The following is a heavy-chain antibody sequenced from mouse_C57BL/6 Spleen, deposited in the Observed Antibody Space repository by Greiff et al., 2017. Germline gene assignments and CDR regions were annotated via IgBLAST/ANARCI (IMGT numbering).Heavy chain of an antibody. CDR3: ARSLNWDAWFAY. V-gene: IGHV1-52*01. CDR2: IDPSDSET. D-gene: IGHD4-1*01. J-gene: IGHJ3*01. CDR1: GYTFTSYW. Sequence: QVQLQQSGAELVRPGSSVKLSCKASGYTFTSYWMHWVKQRPIQGLEWIGNIDPSDSETHYNQKFKDKATLTVDKSSSTAYMQLSSLTSEDSAVYYCARSLNWDAWFAYWGQGTLVTVSA.